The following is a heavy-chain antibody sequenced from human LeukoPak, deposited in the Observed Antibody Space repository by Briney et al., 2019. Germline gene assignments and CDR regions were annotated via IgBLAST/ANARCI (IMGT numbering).Heavy chain of an antibody. CDR2: ISAYNGNT. CDR3: ARDLRVYAIRGSGTFDY. Sequence: ASVKVSCKASGYTFTGYGISWVRQAPGQGLEWMGWISAYNGNTNYAQKLQGRVTMTTDTSTSTAYTELRSLRSDDTAVYYCARDLRVYAIRGSGTFDYWGQGTLVTVSS. D-gene: IGHD2-8*01. J-gene: IGHJ4*02. V-gene: IGHV1-18*01. CDR1: GYTFTGYG.